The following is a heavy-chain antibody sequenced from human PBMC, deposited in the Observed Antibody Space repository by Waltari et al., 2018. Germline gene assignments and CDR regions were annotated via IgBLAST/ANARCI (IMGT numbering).Heavy chain of an antibody. V-gene: IGHV3-74*03. CDR3: TRNPGY. Sequence: EVQLVNSGGGLVQPGGSLRLSCAASDFFTDYWLDWVRQAPGKGWVWVSRMKTDGTSITYADSVKGRFTISRDSAKNTYYLQMNSLRAEDTAVYYCTRNPGYWGQGTLVTVSS. CDR2: MKTDGTSI. CDR1: DFFTDYW. J-gene: IGHJ4*02.